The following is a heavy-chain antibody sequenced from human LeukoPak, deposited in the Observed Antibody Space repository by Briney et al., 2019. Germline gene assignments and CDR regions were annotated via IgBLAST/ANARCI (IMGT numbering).Heavy chain of an antibody. CDR3: VRDVDI. CDR1: GFTFSSYA. CDR2: INRDGSEK. Sequence: GGSLRLSCAASGFTFSSYAMHWVRQAPGKGLQWVASINRDGSEKHPVDSVKGRFTISRDNAKNSVYLQMTGLTVDDTAVYYCVRDVDIWGQGTLVTVSS. V-gene: IGHV3-7*01. J-gene: IGHJ4*02. D-gene: IGHD5-24*01.